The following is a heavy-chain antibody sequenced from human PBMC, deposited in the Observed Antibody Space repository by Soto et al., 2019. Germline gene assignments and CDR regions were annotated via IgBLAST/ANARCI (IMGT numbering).Heavy chain of an antibody. CDR2: IDPSDSYT. J-gene: IGHJ6*02. D-gene: IGHD6-13*01. Sequence: GESLKISCKGSGYSFTSYWISWVRQMPGKGLEWMGRIDPSDSYTNYSPSFQGHVTISADKSISTAYLQWSSLKASDTAMYYCARSIAAADSYYYGMDVWGQGTTVTVSS. CDR1: GYSFTSYW. CDR3: ARSIAAADSYYYGMDV. V-gene: IGHV5-10-1*01.